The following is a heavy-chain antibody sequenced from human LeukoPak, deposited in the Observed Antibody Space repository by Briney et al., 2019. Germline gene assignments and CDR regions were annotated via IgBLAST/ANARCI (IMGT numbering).Heavy chain of an antibody. D-gene: IGHD2-15*01. CDR2: INHSGST. V-gene: IGHV4-34*01. J-gene: IGHJ5*02. Sequence: LETLSLTCAVYGGSFSGYYWSWIRQPPGKGLEWIGEINHSGSTNYNPSLKSRVTISVDTFKNQFSLKLSSVTAADTAVYYCARLYRWFDPWGQGTLVTVSS. CDR1: GGSFSGYY. CDR3: ARLYRWFDP.